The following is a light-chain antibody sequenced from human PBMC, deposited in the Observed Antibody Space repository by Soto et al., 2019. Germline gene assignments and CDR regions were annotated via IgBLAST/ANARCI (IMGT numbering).Light chain of an antibody. Sequence: QTVVTQEPSLTVSPGGTVTLTCGSSTGGVTSGHHPYWFQLKPGQAPTTLIYDINIEHSWTPARFSGSLLGGKAALTLSGAQPEDEAEYYCLLHDSGVRVFGGGTKLTVL. CDR3: LLHDSGVRV. J-gene: IGLJ3*02. CDR1: TGGVTSGHH. CDR2: DIN. V-gene: IGLV7-46*01.